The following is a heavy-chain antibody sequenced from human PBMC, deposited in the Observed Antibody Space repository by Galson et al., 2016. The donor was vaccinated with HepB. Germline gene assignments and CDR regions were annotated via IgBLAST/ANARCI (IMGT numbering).Heavy chain of an antibody. V-gene: IGHV5-51*01. CDR2: IYPSDSVT. CDR3: VRDVALRFGDFRGWWFDP. Sequence: QSGAEVTKPGESLKISCEASGYNFPYYWVGWVRQMPGKGLEWMGVIYPSDSVTKYSPSFEGHVTISADKSINTVYLQWSSLKASDTATYYCVRDVALRFGDFRGWWFDPWGQGTLVTVSS. CDR1: GYNFPYYW. D-gene: IGHD3-10*01. J-gene: IGHJ5*02.